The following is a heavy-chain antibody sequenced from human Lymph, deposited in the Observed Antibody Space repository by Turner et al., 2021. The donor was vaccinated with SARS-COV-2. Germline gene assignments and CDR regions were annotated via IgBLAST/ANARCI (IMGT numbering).Heavy chain of an antibody. CDR3: ARDHQSLGMSSGFGEPAASDLDY. D-gene: IGHD3-10*01. Sequence: QVLLVQSGAEVKKPGASVKVSCKASGYTFTSYYIHWVRQAPGQGLEWMGIINPSGGFTSYAQKFQGRVTMTRDTSTSTVYMELSSLRSEDTAVYYCARDHQSLGMSSGFGEPAASDLDYWGQGTLVTVSS. J-gene: IGHJ4*02. CDR2: INPSGGFT. V-gene: IGHV1-46*01. CDR1: GYTFTSYY.